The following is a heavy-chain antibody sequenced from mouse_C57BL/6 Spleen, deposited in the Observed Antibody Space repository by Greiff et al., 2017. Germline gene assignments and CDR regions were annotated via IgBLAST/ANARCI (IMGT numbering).Heavy chain of an antibody. V-gene: IGHV1-50*01. CDR2: IDPSDSYT. CDR3: ARARSPVMDY. Sequence: QVQLQQSGAELVKPGASVKLSCKASGYTFTSYWMQWVKQRPGQGLEWIGEIDPSDSYTNYNQKFKGKATLTVDTSSSTAYMQLSSLTSVDSAVYDCARARSPVMDYWGQGTSVTVSS. J-gene: IGHJ4*01. CDR1: GYTFTSYW. D-gene: IGHD3-3*01.